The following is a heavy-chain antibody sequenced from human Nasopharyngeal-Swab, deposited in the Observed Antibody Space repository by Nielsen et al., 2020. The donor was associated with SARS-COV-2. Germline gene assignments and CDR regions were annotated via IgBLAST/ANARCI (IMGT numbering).Heavy chain of an antibody. J-gene: IGHJ3*02. CDR2: IYQSGST. CDR1: GGSIRSSSYF. D-gene: IGHD6-25*01. Sequence: SETLSLTCTVSGGSIRSSSYFWSWIRQSPGRGLEWIGSIYQSGSTYYNPSLQSRVSISLDSSSDQFSLRLESVTAADTAVYYCARPSKRQAPNAFDIWGRGTMVLVSS. V-gene: IGHV4-39*01. CDR3: ARPSKRQAPNAFDI.